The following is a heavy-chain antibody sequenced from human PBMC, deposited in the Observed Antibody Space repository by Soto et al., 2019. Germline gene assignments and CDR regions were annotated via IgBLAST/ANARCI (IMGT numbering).Heavy chain of an antibody. J-gene: IGHJ5*02. CDR1: GYTFTGYY. CDR2: INPNSGAS. Sequence: RASVKVSCKASGYTFTGYYIHWVRQAPGQGLEWMGGINPNSGASNYAQKFQGRVTMTRDTSISTAYMELSRLRSDDTAVYYCARYCSSTSCHFDPCGQRTLVTVSS. D-gene: IGHD2-2*01. CDR3: ARYCSSTSCHFDP. V-gene: IGHV1-2*02.